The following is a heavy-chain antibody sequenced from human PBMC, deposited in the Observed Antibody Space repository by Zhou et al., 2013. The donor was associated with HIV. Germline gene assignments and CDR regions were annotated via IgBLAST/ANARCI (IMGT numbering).Heavy chain of an antibody. Sequence: QVQLVQSGAEIKEPGSSVKVSCKASGGTFGTFAISWVRQAPGQGLEWLGGIIPIYGIPNYSEKFEHRVTITADASTTTAYVELSGLRSDDTAMYFCGRVAWGSYYYDYWGQGTLVTVAS. CDR1: GGTFGTFA. CDR2: IIPIYGIP. D-gene: IGHD3-16*01. V-gene: IGHV1-69*12. CDR3: GRVAWGSYYYDY. J-gene: IGHJ4*02.